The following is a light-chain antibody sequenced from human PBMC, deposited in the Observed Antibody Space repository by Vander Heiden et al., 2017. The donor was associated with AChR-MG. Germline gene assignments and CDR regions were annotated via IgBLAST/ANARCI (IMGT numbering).Light chain of an antibody. CDR1: RSVSSSY. CDR2: GAS. Sequence: EIVLTHSPGTLSLSPGESASRSVSSSYLAWYQQKPGQAPRLLIYGASSRATGIPDRFSGSGSGTDFTLTIGRLEPEDFAVYYCQQYCSSPLTFGQGTKVEIK. CDR3: QQYCSSPLT. J-gene: IGKJ1*01. V-gene: IGKV3-20*01.